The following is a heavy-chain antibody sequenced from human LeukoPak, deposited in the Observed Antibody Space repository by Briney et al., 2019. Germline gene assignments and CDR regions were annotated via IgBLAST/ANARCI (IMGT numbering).Heavy chain of an antibody. D-gene: IGHD1-26*01. CDR1: GGSISSSSYY. J-gene: IGHJ4*02. CDR2: INYSGST. CDR3: ARLSDLPSYYFDY. V-gene: IGHV4-39*02. Sequence: SETLSLTCTVSGGSISSSSYYWGWIRQPPGQGLEWIGSINYSGSTYYNPSLRSLTTISVDSSSTHFFEKLSPGTAADTAVYYCARLSDLPSYYFDYWGQGTLVTVSS.